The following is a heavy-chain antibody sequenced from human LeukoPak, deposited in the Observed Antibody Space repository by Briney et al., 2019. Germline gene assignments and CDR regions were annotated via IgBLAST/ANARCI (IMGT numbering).Heavy chain of an antibody. D-gene: IGHD3-22*01. Sequence: SQTLSLTCTVSGGSISSGDYYWSWIRQPPGKGLEWIGYIYYSGSTYYNPSLKCRVTISVDTSKNQFSLKLSSVAAADTAVYYCAREWGYYYDSSRNDAFDIWGQGTMVTVSS. V-gene: IGHV4-30-4*08. CDR3: AREWGYYYDSSRNDAFDI. CDR1: GGSISSGDYY. CDR2: IYYSGST. J-gene: IGHJ3*02.